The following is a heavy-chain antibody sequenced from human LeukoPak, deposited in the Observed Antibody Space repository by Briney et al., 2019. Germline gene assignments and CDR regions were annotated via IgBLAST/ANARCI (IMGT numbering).Heavy chain of an antibody. CDR1: DGSFSGSY. D-gene: IGHD2-15*01. Sequence: SETLSLTCAVYDGSFSGSYWSWIRQPPGKGREWIGEINHSGSTNYNSPLKSRVTISVDTSKNQFSLKLSSVTAADTAVYYCARVYCSGGSCPERGMDVWGKGTTVTVSS. V-gene: IGHV4-34*01. CDR3: ARVYCSGGSCPERGMDV. J-gene: IGHJ6*04. CDR2: INHSGST.